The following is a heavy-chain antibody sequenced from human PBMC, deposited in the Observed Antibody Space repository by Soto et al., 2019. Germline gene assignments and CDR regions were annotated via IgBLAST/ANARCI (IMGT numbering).Heavy chain of an antibody. Sequence: SETLSLTCAVYGGSFSGYYWSWIRQPPGKGLEWIGEINHSGSTNYNPSLKSRVTISVDTSKNQFSLKLSSVTAADTAVYYCARRDYYGSGSPTAYYFDYWGQGTLVTAPQ. J-gene: IGHJ4*02. CDR1: GGSFSGYY. CDR3: ARRDYYGSGSPTAYYFDY. CDR2: INHSGST. V-gene: IGHV4-34*01. D-gene: IGHD3-10*01.